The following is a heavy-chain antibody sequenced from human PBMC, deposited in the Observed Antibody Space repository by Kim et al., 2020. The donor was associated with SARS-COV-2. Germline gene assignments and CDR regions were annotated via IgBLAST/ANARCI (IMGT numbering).Heavy chain of an antibody. J-gene: IGHJ5*02. CDR1: GDTFSSYD. D-gene: IGHD3-22*01. CDR2: IIPAFGVT. CDR3: ARSMVPDSSPDLHVAMIVVDPRWLDP. Sequence: SVKVSCKASGDTFSSYDIGWVRQVPGQGPEWMGGIIPAFGVTKSAQKFQGRLTMTADKSTSTVYLELRGLTSADTAVYYCARSMVPDSSPDLHVAMIVVDPRWLDPGGKGPLVIVSS. V-gene: IGHV1-69*10.